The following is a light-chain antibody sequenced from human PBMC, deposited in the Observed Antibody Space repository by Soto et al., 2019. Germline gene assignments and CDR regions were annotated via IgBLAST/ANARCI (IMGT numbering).Light chain of an antibody. J-gene: IGKJ2*01. CDR1: QSISSN. Sequence: EIVMTQSPATLSVSPGERATLSCRASQSISSNFAWYRQKPGQAPTLVMYRASTRATGIPARFSGSGSGTDFTLTISSLQSEDYAVYYCQQYNKWPYTFGQGTKLEI. V-gene: IGKV3-15*01. CDR2: RAS. CDR3: QQYNKWPYT.